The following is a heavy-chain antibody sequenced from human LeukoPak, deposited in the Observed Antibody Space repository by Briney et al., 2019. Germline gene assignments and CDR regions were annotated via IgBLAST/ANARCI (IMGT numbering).Heavy chain of an antibody. V-gene: IGHV4-34*01. J-gene: IGHJ4*02. CDR2: IDHSGST. D-gene: IGHD3-22*01. CDR1: GGSFSGYY. CDR3: ARVWSSGYTNDY. Sequence: SETLSLTCAVYGGSFSGYYWSWIRQPPGKGLEWIGEIDHSGSTTYNPPLKSRVTISLDTSKNQFSLKMNSVTAADTAVYYCARVWSSGYTNDYWGLGTLVTVS.